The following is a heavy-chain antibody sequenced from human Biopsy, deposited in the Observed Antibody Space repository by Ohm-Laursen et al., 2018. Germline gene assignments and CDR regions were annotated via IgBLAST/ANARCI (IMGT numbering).Heavy chain of an antibody. V-gene: IGHV4-4*07. D-gene: IGHD3-22*01. CDR2: IHPGGST. J-gene: IGHJ3*01. Sequence: GTLSLTCNVSGGDINNYYWSWIRQPAGKGLEGIGRIHPGGSTNYNPSLKSRVTMSVVTSKKQLSLRLRSVTAADTAMYYCASVVLGPTNDAFDLWGQGTMVVVSS. CDR3: ASVVLGPTNDAFDL. CDR1: GGDINNYY.